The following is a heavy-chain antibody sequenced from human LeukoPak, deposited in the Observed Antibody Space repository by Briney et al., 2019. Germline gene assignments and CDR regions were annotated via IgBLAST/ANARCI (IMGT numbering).Heavy chain of an antibody. Sequence: GGSLRLSCAASGFTFSSYAMSWVRQAPGKGLEWVSAISGSGGSTYYADSVKGRFTISRDNSKNTLYLQMSGLRVEDTAVYYCAKSFGWYFDLWGRGTLVTVSS. CDR3: AKSFGWYFDL. CDR1: GFTFSSYA. V-gene: IGHV3-23*01. D-gene: IGHD3-10*01. J-gene: IGHJ2*01. CDR2: ISGSGGST.